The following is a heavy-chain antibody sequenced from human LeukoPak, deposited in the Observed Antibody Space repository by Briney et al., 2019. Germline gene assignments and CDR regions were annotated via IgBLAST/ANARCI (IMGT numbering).Heavy chain of an antibody. J-gene: IGHJ4*02. CDR2: IYYSGST. CDR1: GGSISSSSYY. V-gene: IGHV4-39*07. Sequence: SETLSLTCTVSGGSISSSSYYWGWIRQPPGKGLEWIGSIYYSGSTYYNPSLKSRVTISVDTSKNQFSLKLSSVTAADTAVYYCAGGAAAENYWGQGTLVTVSS. D-gene: IGHD6-13*01. CDR3: AGGAAAENY.